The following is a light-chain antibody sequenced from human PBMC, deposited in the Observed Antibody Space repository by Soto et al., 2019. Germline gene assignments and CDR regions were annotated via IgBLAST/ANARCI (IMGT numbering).Light chain of an antibody. CDR2: DAS. CDR1: QSVSSY. V-gene: IGKV3-11*01. Sequence: EIVLTQSPATLSLSPGERATLSCRASQSVSSYLAWYQQKPGQAPRLLIYDASNRSTGIPARFSGSGSGTEFTLTISSLEPEDFAVYYCQQRSHWGRTFGGGTKVQIK. J-gene: IGKJ4*01. CDR3: QQRSHWGRT.